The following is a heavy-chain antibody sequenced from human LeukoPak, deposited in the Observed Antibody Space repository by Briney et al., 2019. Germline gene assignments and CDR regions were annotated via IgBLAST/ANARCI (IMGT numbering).Heavy chain of an antibody. CDR2: INPKSGDP. D-gene: IGHD2-2*01. Sequence: ASVKVSCKASGYTFTGYYLHWVRPPPGQGVKWMGWINPKSGDPKYAQKFQGRVTMTRETSISTAYMELSRLRSDDTAVYYCARDRARVVPAAMPNPNYYYYGMDVWGQGTTVTVSS. CDR3: ARDRARVVPAAMPNPNYYYYGMDV. CDR1: GYTFTGYY. J-gene: IGHJ6*02. V-gene: IGHV1-2*02.